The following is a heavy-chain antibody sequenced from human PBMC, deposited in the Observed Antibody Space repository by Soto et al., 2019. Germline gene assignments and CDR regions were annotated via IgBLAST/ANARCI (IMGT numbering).Heavy chain of an antibody. Sequence: GGSLRLSCTASGSTFGDDAMSWLRQAPGEGLEWVGFIRSKAYGGTTEYAASVKGTFTISRDDSKSIAYLQMKSLKTEDTAVYYCTRDQQIQLFGGKDYYYDGMDVWGQGTTVTVSS. D-gene: IGHD5-18*01. CDR2: IRSKAYGGTT. CDR1: GSTFGDDA. CDR3: TRDQQIQLFGGKDYYYDGMDV. J-gene: IGHJ6*02. V-gene: IGHV3-49*03.